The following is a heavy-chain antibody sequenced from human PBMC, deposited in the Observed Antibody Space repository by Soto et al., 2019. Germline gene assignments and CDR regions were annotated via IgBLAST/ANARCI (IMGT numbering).Heavy chain of an antibody. J-gene: IGHJ4*02. CDR3: ARSRSGAGADSFDF. D-gene: IGHD3-10*01. CDR2: ISKDGSNK. Sequence: QVQVVESGGGVVQPGRSLRLSCAASGFTFSRYAINWVRQAPGKGLEWVAVISKDGSNKYYVDSVKGRFTISRDNSRNTLYFEMNSLRDEDAAVYYCARSRSGAGADSFDFWGQGTLVTVSS. CDR1: GFTFSRYA. V-gene: IGHV3-30*14.